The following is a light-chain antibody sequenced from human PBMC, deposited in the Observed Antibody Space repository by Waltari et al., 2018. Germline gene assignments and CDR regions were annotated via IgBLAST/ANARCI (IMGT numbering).Light chain of an antibody. CDR3: QKYNNWPHLVWLT. V-gene: IGKV3-15*01. J-gene: IGKJ4*01. CDR1: QSVSSN. Sequence: EIVMTQSPATLSVSPGERATLSCRASQSVSSNLAWYQQKPGQAPRLLIYGASTRATGIPVRFSGSGSGTEFTLTISSLQSEDFAVYYCQKYNNWPHLVWLTFGGGTKVEIK. CDR2: GAS.